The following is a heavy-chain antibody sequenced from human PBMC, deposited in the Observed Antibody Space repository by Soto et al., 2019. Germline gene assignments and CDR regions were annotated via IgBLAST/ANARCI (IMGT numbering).Heavy chain of an antibody. V-gene: IGHV4-34*01. D-gene: IGHD3-16*02. CDR2: INHSGST. CDR3: ARWITFGGVIVTNDAFDI. J-gene: IGHJ3*02. Sequence: SETLSLTCAVYGGSFSGYYWSWIRQPPGKGLEWIGEINHSGSTNYNPSLKSRVTISVDTSKNQFSLKLSSVTAADTAVYYCARWITFGGVIVTNDAFDIWGQGTMVTVSS. CDR1: GGSFSGYY.